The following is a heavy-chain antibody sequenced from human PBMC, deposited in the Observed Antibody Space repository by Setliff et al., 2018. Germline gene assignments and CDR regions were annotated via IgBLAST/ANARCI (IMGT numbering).Heavy chain of an antibody. CDR2: MYSGGNT. D-gene: IGHD3-3*01. CDR1: GGRISGSNHY. J-gene: IGHJ4*02. Sequence: SETLSLTCTVSGGRISGSNHYWGWVRQPPGKGLEWIGSMYSGGNTYYNPSLKSRVTISVDTSKNQFSLKLSSVTAADTAVYYCARRSTYYNFWSGYWDYWGQGTLVTVS. V-gene: IGHV4-39*07. CDR3: ARRSTYYNFWSGYWDY.